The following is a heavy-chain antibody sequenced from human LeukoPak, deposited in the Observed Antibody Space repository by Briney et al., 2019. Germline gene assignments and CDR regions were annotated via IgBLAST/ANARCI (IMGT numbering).Heavy chain of an antibody. J-gene: IGHJ6*02. V-gene: IGHV3-15*01. CDR1: GFTFSNAW. CDR2: IKSKTDGGTT. CDR3: TTGYQYYYGSGTDI. D-gene: IGHD3-10*01. Sequence: GGSLRLSCAASGFTFSNAWMSWVRQAPGKGLEWVGRIKSKTDGGTTDYAAPVKGRFTISRDDSKNTLYLQMNSLKTEDTAVYYCTTGYQYYYGSGTDIWGQGTTVTVSS.